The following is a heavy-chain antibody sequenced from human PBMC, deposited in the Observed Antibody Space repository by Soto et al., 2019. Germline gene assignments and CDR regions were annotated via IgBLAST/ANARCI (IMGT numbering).Heavy chain of an antibody. CDR2: ISGSSNYI. V-gene: IGHV3-21*01. J-gene: IGHJ4*02. CDR3: ARCGLQNCSKTSGFDY. D-gene: IGHD2-2*01. CDR1: GFSFSTNS. Sequence: EVQLVESGGGLVKPGGSLRLSCAASGFSFSTNSMNWVRQAPGKGLEWVSSISGSSNYIFYADSVKGRFTISRDNAESSLYLQMNSLRAEDTAVYYCARCGLQNCSKTSGFDYWGQGTLVTVSS.